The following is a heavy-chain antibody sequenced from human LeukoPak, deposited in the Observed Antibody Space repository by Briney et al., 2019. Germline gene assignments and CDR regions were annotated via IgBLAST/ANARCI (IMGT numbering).Heavy chain of an antibody. CDR1: GCTFSSYE. D-gene: IGHD5-18*01. V-gene: IGHV3-48*03. CDR2: ISSGGNTI. Sequence: PGWSLRLSCAASGCTFSSYEMYWVRQAPGKGLEWVSYISSGGNTIYYADSVKGRFTISRDNAKNSLYLQMNSLRAEDTAVYYCAREGTAMVSFDYWGQGTLVTVSS. J-gene: IGHJ4*02. CDR3: AREGTAMVSFDY.